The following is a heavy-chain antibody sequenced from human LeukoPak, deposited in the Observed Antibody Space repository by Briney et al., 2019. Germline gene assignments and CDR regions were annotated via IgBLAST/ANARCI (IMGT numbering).Heavy chain of an antibody. D-gene: IGHD6-13*01. V-gene: IGHV4-34*01. CDR2: INHSGST. CDR1: GGSFSGYY. CDR3: ARGVIAAAQGGWFDP. J-gene: IGHJ5*02. Sequence: SETLSLTCAVYGGSFSGYYWSWIRQPPGKGLDWIGEINHSGSTNYNPSLKSRVTISVDTSKNQFSLKLSSVTAADTAVYYCARGVIAAAQGGWFDPWGQGTLVTVSS.